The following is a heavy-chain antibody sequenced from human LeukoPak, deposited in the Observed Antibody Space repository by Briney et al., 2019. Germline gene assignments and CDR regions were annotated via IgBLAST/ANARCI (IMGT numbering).Heavy chain of an antibody. CDR2: INPSGSST. D-gene: IGHD1-26*01. CDR3: ARDNSVGDVAWWFDP. Sequence: ASVKVSCKASGGTFSSYAISWVRQAPGQGLEWLGLINPSGSSTLYAQKFQGRVTMTRDMSTTTDYMELSSRRSEDTAFYYCARDNSVGDVAWWFDPWGQGTLVTVSS. CDR1: GGTFSSYA. V-gene: IGHV1-46*01. J-gene: IGHJ5*02.